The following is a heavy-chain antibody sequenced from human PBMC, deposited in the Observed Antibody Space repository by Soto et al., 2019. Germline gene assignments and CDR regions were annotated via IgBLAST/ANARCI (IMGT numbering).Heavy chain of an antibody. Sequence: GGSLRLSCVASGFTFTSYGMHWVRQAPGKGLEWVAVKWFDGGNEFYADSVKGRFTISRDNSKNTLYLQMNSLRAEDTAVYYCAKGGRPIVVVVAATGIDYWGQGTLVTVSS. CDR3: AKGGRPIVVVVAATGIDY. V-gene: IGHV3-33*06. CDR1: GFTFTSYG. D-gene: IGHD2-15*01. J-gene: IGHJ4*02. CDR2: KWFDGGNE.